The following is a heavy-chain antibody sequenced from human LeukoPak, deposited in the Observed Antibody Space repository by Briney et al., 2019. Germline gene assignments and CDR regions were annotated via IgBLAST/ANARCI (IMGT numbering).Heavy chain of an antibody. V-gene: IGHV3-23*01. D-gene: IGHD6-19*01. J-gene: IGHJ4*02. CDR1: GFTFSSYA. Sequence: GGSLRLSCAASGFTFSSYAMSWARQAPGKWLEWVSAISGSGGSTYYADSVKGRFTISRDNSKNTLYLQMNSLRAEDTAVYYCARGAGYSSGWYPLEADYWGQGTLATVSS. CDR2: ISGSGGST. CDR3: ARGAGYSSGWYPLEADY.